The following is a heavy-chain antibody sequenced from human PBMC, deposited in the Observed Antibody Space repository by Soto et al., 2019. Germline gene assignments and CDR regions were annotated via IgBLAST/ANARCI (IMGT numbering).Heavy chain of an antibody. D-gene: IGHD2-15*01. Sequence: PGGSLRLSCAASGFTFSSHPMSWVRQAPGKGLEWVSSISFSDGGTYYADSVKGRLTISRDNSKNTLFLQMNSLRVEDTAVYYCVKDDRILGRRYFDLWGRGTLVTVSS. CDR2: ISFSDGGT. V-gene: IGHV3-23*01. J-gene: IGHJ2*01. CDR3: VKDDRILGRRYFDL. CDR1: GFTFSSHP.